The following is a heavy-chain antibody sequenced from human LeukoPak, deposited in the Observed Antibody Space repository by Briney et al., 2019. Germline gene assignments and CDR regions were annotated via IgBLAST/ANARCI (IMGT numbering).Heavy chain of an antibody. Sequence: PSEARSLTCTVSGGSISSSSYYWGWIRQPPGKGLEWIGSIYYSGSTYYNPSLKSRVTISVDTSKNQFSLKLSSVTAADTAVYYCARRSSSQLYYYYYMDVWGKGTTVTVSS. CDR1: GGSISSSSYY. CDR2: IYYSGST. D-gene: IGHD6-13*01. CDR3: ARRSSSQLYYYYYMDV. J-gene: IGHJ6*03. V-gene: IGHV4-39*07.